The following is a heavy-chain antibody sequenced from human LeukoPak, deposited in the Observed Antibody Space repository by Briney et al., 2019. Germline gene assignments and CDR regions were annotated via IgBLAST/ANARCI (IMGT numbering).Heavy chain of an antibody. D-gene: IGHD6-13*01. V-gene: IGHV1-2*04. J-gene: IGHJ4*02. CDR1: GLTFSNYG. CDR2: INPNNGGT. Sequence: GGSLRLSCAASGLTFSNYGMHWVRQAPGQGLEWMGWINPNNGGTNYAQKLQGWVTMTRDTSISTAYMELSRLRSDDTAVYYCAREGDSSSWYLYFDYWGQRTLVTVSS. CDR3: AREGDSSSWYLYFDY.